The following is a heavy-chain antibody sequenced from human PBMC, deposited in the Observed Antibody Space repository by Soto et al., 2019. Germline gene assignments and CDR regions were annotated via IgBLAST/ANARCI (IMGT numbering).Heavy chain of an antibody. CDR2: ITPIFGTA. D-gene: IGHD2-2*02. J-gene: IGHJ6*02. Sequence: ASVKVSCKASGGTFSSYAISWVRRAPGQGLEWMGGITPIFGTANYAQKFQGRVTITADESTSTAYMELSSLRSEDTAGYYCAREHPLDIVVVPAAIGPYYGMDVWGQGTTVTVSS. CDR1: GGTFSSYA. CDR3: AREHPLDIVVVPAAIGPYYGMDV. V-gene: IGHV1-69*13.